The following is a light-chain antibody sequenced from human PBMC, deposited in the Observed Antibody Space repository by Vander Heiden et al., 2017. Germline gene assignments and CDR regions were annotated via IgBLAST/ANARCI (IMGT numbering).Light chain of an antibody. J-gene: IGKJ4*01. Sequence: DIQMIQSPSTLSASVGDRVTITCRASQSISSWLAWYQQKPGKAPKLLIYKASSLESGVPSRFSGSGSGTEFTLTSSSLQPDDFANYYCQQYNSFLTFGGGTKVEIK. CDR3: QQYNSFLT. V-gene: IGKV1-5*03. CDR2: KAS. CDR1: QSISSW.